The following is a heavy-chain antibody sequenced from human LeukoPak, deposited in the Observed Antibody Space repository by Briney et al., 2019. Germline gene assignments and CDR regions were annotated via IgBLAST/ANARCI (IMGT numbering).Heavy chain of an antibody. CDR3: AIDDFWRGYYPKDC. J-gene: IGHJ4*02. CDR1: GGSISSYY. V-gene: IGHV4-38-2*02. Sequence: SETLSLTCTVSGGSISSYYWGWIRQPPGKGLEWIGSIYHSGSTYYNPSLKSRVTISVDTSKNQFSLKLSSVTAADTAVYYCAIDDFWRGYYPKDCWGQGTLVTVSS. D-gene: IGHD3-3*01. CDR2: IYHSGST.